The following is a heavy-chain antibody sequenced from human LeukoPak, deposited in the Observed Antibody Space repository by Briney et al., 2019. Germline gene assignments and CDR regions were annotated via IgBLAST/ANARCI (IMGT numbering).Heavy chain of an antibody. Sequence: GGSLRLSCAASGFTFSSYWMHWVRQVPGKGLVWVARINPGGSSITSAEYVKGRFNISRDNAKNTLYMQMDSLRAEDTGVYYCARSNQADDYWGQGTLVTVSS. J-gene: IGHJ4*02. CDR3: ARSNQADDY. V-gene: IGHV3-74*01. CDR2: INPGGSSI. D-gene: IGHD1-14*01. CDR1: GFTFSSYW.